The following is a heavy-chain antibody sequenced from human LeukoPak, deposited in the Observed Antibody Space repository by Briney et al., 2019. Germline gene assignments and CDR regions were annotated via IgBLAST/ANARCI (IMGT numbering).Heavy chain of an antibody. D-gene: IGHD2-8*01. J-gene: IGHJ4*02. Sequence: GGSLRLSCAASGFTFSSYAMSWVRQAPGKGLEWVASIGGSGVRTDYADSVKGRFTISRDNSKNTLYVHVNSLRAEDTAVYYCAKPNSESSLYYFDYWGQGTLVTVSS. CDR3: AKPNSESSLYYFDY. CDR2: IGGSGVRT. CDR1: GFTFSSYA. V-gene: IGHV3-23*01.